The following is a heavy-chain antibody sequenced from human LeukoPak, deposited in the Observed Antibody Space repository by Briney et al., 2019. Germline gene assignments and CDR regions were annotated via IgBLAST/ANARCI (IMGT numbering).Heavy chain of an antibody. D-gene: IGHD2-15*01. V-gene: IGHV4-39*01. Sequence: NPSETLSLTCTVSGGSISSSSYYWGWIRQPPGKGLEWIGSIYYSGSTYYNPSLKSRVTISVDTSKNQFSLKLSSVTAADTAVYYCAGTEYCSGGSCYFDYWGQGTLVTVSS. J-gene: IGHJ4*02. CDR2: IYYSGST. CDR1: GGSISSSSYY. CDR3: AGTEYCSGGSCYFDY.